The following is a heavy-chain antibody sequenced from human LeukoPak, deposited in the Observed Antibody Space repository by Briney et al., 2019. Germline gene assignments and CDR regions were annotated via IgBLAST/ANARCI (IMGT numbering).Heavy chain of an antibody. CDR3: ARETSQKGAHYMDV. CDR1: GYSISSGYY. J-gene: IGHJ6*03. CDR2: IYYSGST. D-gene: IGHD3-16*01. V-gene: IGHV4-61*01. Sequence: TSETLSLTCTVSGYSISSGYYWSWIRQPPGQGLEWIGYIYYSGSTNYNPSLKSRVTISVDTSKNQFSLKLSSVTAADTAVYYCARETSQKGAHYMDVWGKGTTVTISS.